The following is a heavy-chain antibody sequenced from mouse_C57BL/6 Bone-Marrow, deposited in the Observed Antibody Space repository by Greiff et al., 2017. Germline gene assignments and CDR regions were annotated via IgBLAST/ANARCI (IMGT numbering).Heavy chain of an antibody. CDR3: ARGHYYGSSRTGDY. D-gene: IGHD1-1*01. J-gene: IGHJ2*01. Sequence: QVQLQQSGAELVKPGASVKISCKASGYAFSSYWMNWVKQRPGKGLEWIGQIYPGDGDTNYNGKFKGKATLTADKSSSTAYMQLSSLTSEDSAVYFCARGHYYGSSRTGDYWGQGTTLTVSS. V-gene: IGHV1-80*01. CDR1: GYAFSSYW. CDR2: IYPGDGDT.